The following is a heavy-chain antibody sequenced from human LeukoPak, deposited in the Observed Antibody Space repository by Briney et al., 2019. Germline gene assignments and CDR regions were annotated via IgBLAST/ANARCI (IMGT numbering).Heavy chain of an antibody. CDR2: ISAYNGNT. CDR3: ARVLNSSGWYEGSNYYYYYMDV. Sequence: ASVKVSCKASGYTFTSYGISWVRQAPGQGLEWMGWISAYNGNTNYARKLQGRVTMTTDTSTSTAYMELRSLRSDDTAVYYCARVLNSSGWYEGSNYYYYYMDVWGKGTTVTVSS. D-gene: IGHD6-19*01. CDR1: GYTFTSYG. J-gene: IGHJ6*03. V-gene: IGHV1-18*01.